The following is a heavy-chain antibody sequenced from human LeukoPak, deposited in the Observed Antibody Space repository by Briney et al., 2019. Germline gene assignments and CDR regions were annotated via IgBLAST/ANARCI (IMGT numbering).Heavy chain of an antibody. CDR3: ARGGWELLRTSFDY. CDR1: GYTFTSYY. Sequence: ASVKVSCKASGYTFTSYYMHWVRQAPGQGLEWMGIINPSGGSTSYAQKFQGRVTMTRDTSISTAYMELRRLTSDDTAVYYCARGGWELLRTSFDYWGQGTLVTVSS. V-gene: IGHV1-46*01. CDR2: INPSGGST. J-gene: IGHJ4*02. D-gene: IGHD1-26*01.